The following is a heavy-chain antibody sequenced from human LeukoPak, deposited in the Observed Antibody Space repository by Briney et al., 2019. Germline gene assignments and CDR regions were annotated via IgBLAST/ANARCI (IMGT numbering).Heavy chain of an antibody. Sequence: ASVKVPCKASGGTFSSYAISWVRQAPGQGLKWMGGIIPLFGTANYAQKFQGRVTITADKSTSTAYMELSSLRSEDTAVYYCARAEYSSSSGWFDPWGQGTLVTVSS. D-gene: IGHD6-6*01. CDR3: ARAEYSSSSGWFDP. J-gene: IGHJ5*02. V-gene: IGHV1-69*06. CDR2: IIPLFGTA. CDR1: GGTFSSYA.